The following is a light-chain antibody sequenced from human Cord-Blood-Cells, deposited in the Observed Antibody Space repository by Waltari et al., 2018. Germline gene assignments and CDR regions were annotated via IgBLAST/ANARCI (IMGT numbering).Light chain of an antibody. J-gene: IGLJ2*01. CDR3: SSYTSSSTVV. Sequence: QSALTQPASVSGSPGQSITIPRTGTTSDVGGYNYASWYQKHPGKAPKLMIYDVSKRPSGVSNRFSGSKSGNTASLTISGLQAEDEADYYCSSYTSSSTVVFGGGTKLTVL. CDR1: TSDVGGYNY. CDR2: DVS. V-gene: IGLV2-14*01.